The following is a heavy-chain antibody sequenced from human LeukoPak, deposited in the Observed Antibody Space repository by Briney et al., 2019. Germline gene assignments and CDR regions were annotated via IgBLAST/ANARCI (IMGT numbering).Heavy chain of an antibody. CDR2: ISGSGGST. Sequence: GGSLRLSCAASGFTFSSYAMSRLRQAPGKGLKWVSAISGSGGSTYYADSVKGRFTISRDNSKNTLYLQMNSLRAEDTAVYYCAKSGDSSRRSYFDYWGQGTLVTVSS. CDR1: GFTFSSYA. CDR3: AKSGDSSRRSYFDY. J-gene: IGHJ4*02. D-gene: IGHD6-13*01. V-gene: IGHV3-23*01.